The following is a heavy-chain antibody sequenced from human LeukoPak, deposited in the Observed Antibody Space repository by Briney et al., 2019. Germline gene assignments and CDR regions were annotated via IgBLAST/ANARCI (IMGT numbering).Heavy chain of an antibody. CDR2: IRYDGSNK. D-gene: IGHD3-9*01. CDR3: AKDQEAYDILTGYYYAEYFQH. CDR1: GFTFSSYG. Sequence: GGSLRLSCAASGFTFSSYGMHWVRQAPGKGLEWVAFIRYDGSNKYYADSVKGRFTISRDNSKNTLYLQMNSLRAEDTAMYYCAKDQEAYDILTGYYYAEYFQHWGQGTLVTVSS. J-gene: IGHJ1*01. V-gene: IGHV3-30*02.